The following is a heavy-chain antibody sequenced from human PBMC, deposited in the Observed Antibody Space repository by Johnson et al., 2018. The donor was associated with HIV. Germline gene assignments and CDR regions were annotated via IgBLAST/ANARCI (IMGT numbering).Heavy chain of an antibody. J-gene: IGHJ3*02. V-gene: IGHV3-30*02. CDR3: AREGVVATITDAFDI. Sequence: QMLLVESGGGVVQPGGSLRLSCAASGFIFSSYGMHWVRQAPGKGLEWVAFIRYDGSNKYYADSVKGRFTISRDNSKNTLYLQMNSLRAEDTAVYYCAREGVVATITDAFDIWGQGTMVTVSS. D-gene: IGHD5-12*01. CDR2: IRYDGSNK. CDR1: GFIFSSYG.